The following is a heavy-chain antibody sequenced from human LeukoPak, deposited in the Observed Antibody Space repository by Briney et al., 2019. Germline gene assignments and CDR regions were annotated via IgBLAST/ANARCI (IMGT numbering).Heavy chain of an antibody. Sequence: GGSLRLSCAASGFTFSTYWMSWVRQAPGKGLEWVANIKQDGSERYYVDSVKGRFTISRDSAKNSLYLQMNSLRAEDTAVYYCAAGDAFDYWGQGTLVTVSS. CDR2: IKQDGSER. D-gene: IGHD2-21*01. CDR1: GFTFSTYW. CDR3: AAGDAFDY. J-gene: IGHJ4*02. V-gene: IGHV3-7*01.